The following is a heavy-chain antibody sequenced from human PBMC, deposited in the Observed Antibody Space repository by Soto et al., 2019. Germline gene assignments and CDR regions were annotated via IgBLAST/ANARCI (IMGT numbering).Heavy chain of an antibody. J-gene: IGHJ4*02. Sequence: PGGSLRLSCAASGFTFSSYGMHWVRQAPGKGLEWVAVIWYDGSNKYYADSVKGRFTISRDNSKNTLYLQMNSLRAEDTAVYYCARKYSSSLYFDYWGQGILVTVSS. CDR2: IWYDGSNK. CDR1: GFTFSSYG. CDR3: ARKYSSSLYFDY. D-gene: IGHD6-6*01. V-gene: IGHV3-33*01.